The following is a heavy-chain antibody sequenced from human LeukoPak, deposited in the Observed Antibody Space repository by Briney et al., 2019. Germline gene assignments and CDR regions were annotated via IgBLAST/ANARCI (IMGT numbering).Heavy chain of an antibody. CDR3: GRGGGSGRAFDY. V-gene: IGHV4-39*01. CDR1: GGSISNSSYY. J-gene: IGHJ4*02. D-gene: IGHD1-26*01. Sequence: SETLSLTCTVSGGSISNSSYYWGWVRQPPGKGLEWIGSIYYSGSTYYNPSLKSRVTISVDTSKNQFSLKLSSVTAADTAVYYCGRGGGSGRAFDYGAREPWSPSPQ. CDR2: IYYSGST.